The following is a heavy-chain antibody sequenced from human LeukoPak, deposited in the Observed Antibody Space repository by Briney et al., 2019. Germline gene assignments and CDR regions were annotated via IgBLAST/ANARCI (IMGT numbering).Heavy chain of an antibody. Sequence: ASVKVSCKASGYTFTSYGISWVRQAPGQGLEWMGWISAYNGNTNYAQKLQGRVTMTTDTSTSTAYMELRSLRSDDTAVYYCARDIGVAGTAYYMDVWGKGTTVTVSS. CDR3: ARDIGVAGTAYYMDV. J-gene: IGHJ6*03. D-gene: IGHD6-19*01. V-gene: IGHV1-18*01. CDR2: ISAYNGNT. CDR1: GYTFTSYG.